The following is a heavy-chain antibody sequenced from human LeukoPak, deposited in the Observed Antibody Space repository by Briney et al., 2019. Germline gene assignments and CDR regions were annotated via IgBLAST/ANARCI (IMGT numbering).Heavy chain of an antibody. CDR1: GGSISSSRYY. D-gene: IGHD3-16*01. Sequence: PSETLSLTCTVSGGSISSSRYYWGWIRQPPGKGLEWIGSIYYSGSTYYNPSLKSRVTISVDTSRNQFSLKLTSVTAADTAVYFCARRPRGELDYWGQGALVTVSS. V-gene: IGHV4-39*01. CDR2: IYYSGST. CDR3: ARRPRGELDY. J-gene: IGHJ4*02.